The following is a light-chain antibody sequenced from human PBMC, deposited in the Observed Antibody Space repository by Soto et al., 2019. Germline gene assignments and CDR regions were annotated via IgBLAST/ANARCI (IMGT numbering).Light chain of an antibody. CDR1: XSVSRSY. CDR3: QQYNNWPPTWT. Sequence: EIVLTESPGTLSLSPGERATLSXRASXSVSRSYLAWYQQKPGQPTRLLXXDASTRATDIAARFTGSGSGTEFALTISSLQSEDFAVYYCQQYNNWPPTWTFGQGTKVEIK. V-gene: IGKV3-15*01. J-gene: IGKJ1*01. CDR2: DAS.